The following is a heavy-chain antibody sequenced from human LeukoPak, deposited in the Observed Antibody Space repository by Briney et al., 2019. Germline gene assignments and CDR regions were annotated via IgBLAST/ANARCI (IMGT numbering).Heavy chain of an antibody. CDR1: GFSVSAIY. J-gene: IGHJ4*02. D-gene: IGHD3-10*01. Sequence: PGGSLRLSCTVSGFSVSAIYLSWVRQVPGKGLQWVSGIYSAGTSFHAESLEGRFTVSRDFSKNILYLQMNSLRAEDTAFYYCASDRIWFGESTNEYWGQGTLVTVSS. CDR3: ASDRIWFGESTNEY. V-gene: IGHV3-66*01. CDR2: IYSAGTS.